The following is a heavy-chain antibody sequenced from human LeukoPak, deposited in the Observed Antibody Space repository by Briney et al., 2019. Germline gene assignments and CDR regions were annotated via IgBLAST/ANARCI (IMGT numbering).Heavy chain of an antibody. CDR3: AKDLPVPRRLGKTGTTTQPNYYGMDV. J-gene: IGHJ6*02. Sequence: GGSLRLSCAASGFTFSSYGMHWVRQAPGKGLEWVAIISYDGSNKYNADSVKGRFTISRDNSKNTLYLQMNSLRAEDTAVYYCAKDLPVPRRLGKTGTTTQPNYYGMDVWGQGTTVTVSS. D-gene: IGHD1/OR15-1a*01. CDR1: GFTFSSYG. V-gene: IGHV3-30*18. CDR2: ISYDGSNK.